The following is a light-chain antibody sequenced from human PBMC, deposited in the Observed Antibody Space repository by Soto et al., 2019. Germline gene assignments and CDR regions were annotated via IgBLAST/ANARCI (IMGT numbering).Light chain of an antibody. V-gene: IGKV3-20*01. Sequence: EVMLTQSPGTLSLSPGERATLSCRASQSVSSNYLAWYQQKSGQAPRLLIYGASNRATGIPDRFSGSGSGTYFTITIRRLEPEDFAVYYCQQYDTSPRTFGQGTKVEFK. CDR2: GAS. J-gene: IGKJ1*01. CDR1: QSVSSNY. CDR3: QQYDTSPRT.